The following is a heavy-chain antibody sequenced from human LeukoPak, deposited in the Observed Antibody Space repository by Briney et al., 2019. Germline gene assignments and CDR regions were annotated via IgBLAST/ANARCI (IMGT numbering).Heavy chain of an antibody. D-gene: IGHD5-12*01. CDR3: AKGAYDWYMDV. V-gene: IGHV3-43D*03. Sequence: GGSLRLSCAASGFTFDDYAMHWVRQAPGKGLGWVSLISWDGGSTYYADSVKGRFTISRDNSKNSLYLQMNSLRAEDTALYYCAKGAYDWYMDVWGKGTTVTVSS. J-gene: IGHJ6*03. CDR1: GFTFDDYA. CDR2: ISWDGGST.